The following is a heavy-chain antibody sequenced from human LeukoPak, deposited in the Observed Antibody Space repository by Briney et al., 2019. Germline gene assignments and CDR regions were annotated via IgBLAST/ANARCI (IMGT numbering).Heavy chain of an antibody. CDR3: VRATFASYSSGYHY. Sequence: SETLSLTCTVSGGSISSYYWSWIRQPPGKGLEWIGYIYYSGSTNYNPSLKSRVTISVDTPKNQFSLKLSSVTAADTAVYYCVRATFASYSSGYHYWGQGTLVTVSS. J-gene: IGHJ4*02. CDR1: GGSISSYY. CDR2: IYYSGST. V-gene: IGHV4-59*01. D-gene: IGHD3-22*01.